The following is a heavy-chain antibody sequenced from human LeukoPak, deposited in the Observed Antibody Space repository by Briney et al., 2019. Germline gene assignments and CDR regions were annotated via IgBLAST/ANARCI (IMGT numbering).Heavy chain of an antibody. J-gene: IGHJ4*02. CDR2: INTDGSST. CDR1: GFTFSSYW. D-gene: IGHD2-2*03. V-gene: IGHV3-74*01. Sequence: GGSLRLSCAASGFTFSSYWMHWVRQAPGKGLVWVSRINTDGSSTTYADSVKGRFTISRDNAKNTLYLQMNSLRAEDTAVYYCASWGYSGYCSSTSCHEDYFDYWGQGTLVTVSS. CDR3: ASWGYSGYCSSTSCHEDYFDY.